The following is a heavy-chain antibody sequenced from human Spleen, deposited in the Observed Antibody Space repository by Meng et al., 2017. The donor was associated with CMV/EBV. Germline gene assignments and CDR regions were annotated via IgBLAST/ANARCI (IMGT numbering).Heavy chain of an antibody. CDR2: ISYDGSNK. CDR1: GFTFSSYG. D-gene: IGHD2-15*01. V-gene: IGHV3-30*18. Sequence: AASGFTFSSYGMHWVRQAPGKGLEWVAVISYDGSNKYYADSVKGRFTISRDNSKNTLYLQMNSLRAEDTAVYYCAKGLVAANPDDYWGQGTLVTVSS. J-gene: IGHJ4*02. CDR3: AKGLVAANPDDY.